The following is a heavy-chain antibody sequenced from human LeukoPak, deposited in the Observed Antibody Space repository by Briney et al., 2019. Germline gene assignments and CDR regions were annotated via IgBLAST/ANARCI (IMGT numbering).Heavy chain of an antibody. Sequence: SETLSLTCAVYGGSFSGYYWSWIRQPPGKGLEWIGEINHSGSTNYNPSLKSRATISVDTSKNQFSLKLSSVTAADTAAYYCARAARRMRYFDLWGRGTLVTVSS. CDR1: GGSFSGYY. CDR3: ARAARRMRYFDL. CDR2: INHSGST. D-gene: IGHD6-6*01. J-gene: IGHJ2*01. V-gene: IGHV4-34*01.